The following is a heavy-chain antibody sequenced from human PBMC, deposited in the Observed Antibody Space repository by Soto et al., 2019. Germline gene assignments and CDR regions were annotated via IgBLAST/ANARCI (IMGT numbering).Heavy chain of an antibody. Sequence: EVQLLESGGGLVQPGGSLRLSCAASGFTFSSYAMSWVRQAPGKGLEWVSAISGSGGSTYYADSVKGRFTICRDNSKNTLYLQMNSLRAEDTAVYYCASRREGIAAAGTFYWGQGTLVTVSS. J-gene: IGHJ4*02. D-gene: IGHD6-13*01. CDR3: ASRREGIAAAGTFY. CDR2: ISGSGGST. CDR1: GFTFSSYA. V-gene: IGHV3-23*01.